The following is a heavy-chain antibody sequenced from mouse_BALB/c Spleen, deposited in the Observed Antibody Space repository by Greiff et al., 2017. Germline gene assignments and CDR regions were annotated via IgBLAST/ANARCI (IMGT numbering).Heavy chain of an antibody. CDR1: GFAFSSYD. CDR3: ARLPGLMPWFAY. CDR2: ISSGGGST. Sequence: EVQVVESGGGLVKPGGSLKLSCAASGFAFSSYDMSWVRQTPEKRLEWVAYISSGGGSTYYPDTVKGRFTISRDNAKNTLYLQMSSLKSEDTAMYYCARLPGLMPWFAYWGQGTLVTVSA. J-gene: IGHJ3*01. D-gene: IGHD2-4*01. V-gene: IGHV5-12-1*01.